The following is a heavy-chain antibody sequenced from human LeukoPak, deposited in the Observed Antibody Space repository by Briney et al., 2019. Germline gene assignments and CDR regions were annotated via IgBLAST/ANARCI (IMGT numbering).Heavy chain of an antibody. CDR2: ISSSGSTI. J-gene: IGHJ4*02. V-gene: IGHV3-11*04. D-gene: IGHD6-19*01. CDR3: ARDLGYSSGWVYFDY. CDR1: GFTFSSYA. Sequence: GGSLRLSCAASGFTFSSYAMSWIRQAPGKGLEWVSYISSSGSTIYYADSVKGRFTISRDNAKNSLYLQMNSLRAEDTAVYYCARDLGYSSGWVYFDYWGQGTLVTVSS.